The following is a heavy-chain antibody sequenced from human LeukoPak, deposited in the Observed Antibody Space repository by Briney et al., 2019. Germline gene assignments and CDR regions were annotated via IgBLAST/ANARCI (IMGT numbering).Heavy chain of an antibody. CDR3: ARDLDGSSGCDY. CDR2: INPNSGGT. J-gene: IGHJ4*02. D-gene: IGHD6-13*01. CDR1: GYTFTSYG. Sequence: ASVTVSCKASGYTFTSYGISWVRQAPGQGLEWMGWINPNSGGTNYAQKFQGRVIMTRDTSISTAYIELSRLRSDDTAVYYCARDLDGSSGCDYWGQGTLVTVSS. V-gene: IGHV1-2*02.